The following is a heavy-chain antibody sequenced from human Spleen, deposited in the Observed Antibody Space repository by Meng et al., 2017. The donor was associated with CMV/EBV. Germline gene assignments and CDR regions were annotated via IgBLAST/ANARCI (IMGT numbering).Heavy chain of an antibody. J-gene: IGHJ6*02. CDR3: ARGPDSKFNYYYPMDV. D-gene: IGHD5-18*01. CDR2: VRKKANGYST. V-gene: IGHV3-72*01. Sequence: GGSLRLSCAASGFIFSDHYMEWVRQAPGKGLEWVGRVRKKANGYSTESAASVRGRFTISRDDSKNSLYLQMNSLKTEDTAVYFCARGPDSKFNYYYPMDVWGQGTTVTVSS. CDR1: GFIFSDHY.